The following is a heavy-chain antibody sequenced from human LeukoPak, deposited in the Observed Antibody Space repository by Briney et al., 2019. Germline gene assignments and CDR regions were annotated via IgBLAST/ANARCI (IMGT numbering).Heavy chain of an antibody. J-gene: IGHJ6*03. Sequence: GESLKISCKDSGYIFPNYWIGWVRQMPGKGLEWMGFIYAGDSDTTYSPSFQGQVTISADKSINTVYLQWSNLKASDTATYYCARRGGGRDYFYMDVWGKGTTVTVSS. D-gene: IGHD3-16*01. CDR3: ARRGGGRDYFYMDV. V-gene: IGHV5-51*01. CDR2: IYAGDSDT. CDR1: GYIFPNYW.